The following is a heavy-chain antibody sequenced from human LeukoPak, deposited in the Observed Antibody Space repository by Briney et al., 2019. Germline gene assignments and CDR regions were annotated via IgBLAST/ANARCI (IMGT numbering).Heavy chain of an antibody. CDR1: GYTFTSYG. Sequence: EASVKVSCKASGYTFTSYGISWVRQAPGQGLEWMGWVSTYNGNTNYVPKYQGRVTITTDTSTSTAYMELRSLRSDDTAVYYCARDVDSDTDQINDDWGQGTLVTVSS. CDR2: VSTYNGNT. J-gene: IGHJ4*02. V-gene: IGHV1-18*04. D-gene: IGHD2-15*01. CDR3: ARDVDSDTDQINDD.